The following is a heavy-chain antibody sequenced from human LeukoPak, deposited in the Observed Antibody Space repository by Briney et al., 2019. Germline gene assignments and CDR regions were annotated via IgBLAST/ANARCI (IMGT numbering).Heavy chain of an antibody. CDR2: INSNGVRT. D-gene: IGHD3-22*01. J-gene: IGHJ5*02. V-gene: IGHV3-20*04. CDR1: GFTFDDFG. CDR3: VRETMIVGP. Sequence: PGGSLRLSCAASGFTFDDFGMTWVRQAPGKGLEWVSSINSNGVRTTYGDSVKGRFTISRDDANDSLYLLMHSLRAEDTAFYYCVRETMIVGPWGQGTLVTVSS.